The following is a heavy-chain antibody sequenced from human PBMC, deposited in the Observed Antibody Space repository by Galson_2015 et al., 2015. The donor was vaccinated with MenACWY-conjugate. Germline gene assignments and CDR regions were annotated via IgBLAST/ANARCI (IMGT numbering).Heavy chain of an antibody. CDR3: AREDRRDALDL. Sequence: SLRLSCAASGFTFSDYEMNWVRQAPGKGLEWLSYISSSGGTIKYEDSVKGRFTIFRDNAKNSLFLQMNSVRAEDTAFYYCAREDRRDALDLWGPGTMVTVSS. J-gene: IGHJ3*01. CDR1: GFTFSDYE. V-gene: IGHV3-48*03. CDR2: ISSSGGTI.